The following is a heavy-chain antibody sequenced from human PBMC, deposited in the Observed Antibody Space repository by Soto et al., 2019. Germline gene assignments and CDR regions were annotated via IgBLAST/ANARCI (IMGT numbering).Heavy chain of an antibody. Sequence: QVQLVQSGAEVKKPGASVKVSCKASGYSFTTYDINWVQQAPGQGLEWMAWIHRNNDNTGTAQRLQGRLTLTRNNSVSTVYMESKSLRSENTTVYYCTRRGPSQNFDFWGQGTQVSLSP. CDR1: GYSFTTYD. CDR3: TRRGPSQNFDF. CDR2: IHRNNDNT. V-gene: IGHV1-8*01. J-gene: IGHJ4*02. D-gene: IGHD6-6*01.